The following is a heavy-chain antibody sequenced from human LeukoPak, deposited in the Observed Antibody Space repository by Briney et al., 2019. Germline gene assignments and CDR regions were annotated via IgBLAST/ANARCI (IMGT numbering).Heavy chain of an antibody. J-gene: IGHJ4*02. D-gene: IGHD6-13*01. Sequence: SETLSLTCSVSGGSISSYYWSWIRQPPGKGLEWIGYIYYGGSTNYNPSLKSRVTISVDTSENQLSLKLRSVTAADTAVYYCARAHSSSWYMDYWGQGTLVTVSS. CDR2: IYYGGST. CDR3: ARAHSSSWYMDY. V-gene: IGHV4-59*01. CDR1: GGSISSYY.